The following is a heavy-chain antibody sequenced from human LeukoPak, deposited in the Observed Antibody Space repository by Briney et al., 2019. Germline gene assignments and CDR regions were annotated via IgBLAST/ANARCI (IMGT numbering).Heavy chain of an antibody. CDR1: GGTFSSYA. Sequence: SVKVSCKASGGTFSSYAISWVRQSPGQGLEWMGGIIPIFGTANYAQKFQDRVTITADESTSTAYMELSSLRSEDTAVYYCARVEIVGWPTDETGLDYYYYYGMDVWGQGTTVTVSS. CDR3: ARVEIVGWPTDETGLDYYYYYGMDV. D-gene: IGHD2-2*03. J-gene: IGHJ6*02. V-gene: IGHV1-69*01. CDR2: IIPIFGTA.